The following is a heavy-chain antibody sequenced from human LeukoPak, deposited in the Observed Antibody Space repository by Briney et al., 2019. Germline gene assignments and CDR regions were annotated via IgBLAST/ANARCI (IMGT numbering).Heavy chain of an antibody. CDR2: IYYSGST. CDR1: GGSISSSSYY. Sequence: SETLSLTCTVSGGSISSSSYYWGWIRQPPGKGLEWIGSIYYSGSTYYNPSLKSRVTISVDTSKNQFSLKLSSVTAADTAVYYCARDEGWYNYYYYMDVWGRGTTVTVSS. D-gene: IGHD6-19*01. J-gene: IGHJ6*03. CDR3: ARDEGWYNYYYYMDV. V-gene: IGHV4-39*07.